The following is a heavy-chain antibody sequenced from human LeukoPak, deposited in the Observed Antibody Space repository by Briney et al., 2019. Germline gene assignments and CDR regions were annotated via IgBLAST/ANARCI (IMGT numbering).Heavy chain of an antibody. CDR3: ARHAGGISATGTRPFDY. CDR1: GASFSSSTYY. Sequence: SETLSLTCTVSGASFSSSTYYWGWIRQPPGKGLEWIGSIYYSGSTYYNPSLKSPVTMSVDTSNNQFSLKLSSVTAADTAVYFCARHAGGISATGTRPFDYWGQGTLVTVSS. D-gene: IGHD6-13*01. CDR2: IYYSGST. V-gene: IGHV4-39*01. J-gene: IGHJ4*02.